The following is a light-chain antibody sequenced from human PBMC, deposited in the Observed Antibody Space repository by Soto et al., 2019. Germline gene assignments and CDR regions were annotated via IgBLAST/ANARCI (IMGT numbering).Light chain of an antibody. CDR3: QQRSTWLLT. V-gene: IGKV3D-20*02. Sequence: IGLSMSAGTLSLSTGERATLSWRSSQSVSSSYLAWYQQKPGQAPRLLIYDASNRATGIPARFSGSGSGTDFTLSISSLEPEDFAVYYCQQRSTWLLTFGGGTMVDIK. J-gene: IGKJ4*01. CDR2: DAS. CDR1: QSVSSSY.